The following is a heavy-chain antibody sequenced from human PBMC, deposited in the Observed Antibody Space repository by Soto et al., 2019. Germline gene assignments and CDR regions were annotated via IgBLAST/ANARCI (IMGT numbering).Heavy chain of an antibody. Sequence: QVQLQQWGAGLLKPSTTLSLTCAVCGGSFSYYCWFWIRHPPGKGLECSGEINHSGSTNYNPSLKSRVTISVDTSKNQFSLKLSSVTAADTAVYYCARGDSNGWFDYWGQGTLVTVSS. CDR3: ARGDSNGWFDY. CDR2: INHSGST. CDR1: GGSFSYYC. J-gene: IGHJ4*02. D-gene: IGHD6-19*01. V-gene: IGHV4-34*01.